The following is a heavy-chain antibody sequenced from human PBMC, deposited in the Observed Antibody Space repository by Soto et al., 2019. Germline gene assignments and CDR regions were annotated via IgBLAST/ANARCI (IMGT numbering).Heavy chain of an antibody. CDR3: ARRAVTAAGEDY. CDR1: GGSISSSNW. D-gene: IGHD6-13*01. CDR2: IYHSGST. J-gene: IGHJ4*02. Sequence: PSETLSLTCAVSGGSISSSNWWSWVRQPPGKGLEWIGEIYHSGSTNYNPSLKSRVTISVDKSKNQFSLKVNSVTAADTAVYYCARRAVTAAGEDYWGQGTWVTVSS. V-gene: IGHV4-4*02.